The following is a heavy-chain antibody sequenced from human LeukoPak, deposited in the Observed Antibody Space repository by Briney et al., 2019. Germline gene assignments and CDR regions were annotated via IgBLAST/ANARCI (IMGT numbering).Heavy chain of an antibody. V-gene: IGHV3-23*01. D-gene: IGHD5-12*01. J-gene: IGHJ4*02. CDR2: IIGSSGTT. Sequence: GGSQRLSCVASGFSFNNYAMNWVRQAPGKGLEWVSLIIGSSGTTFYADSVKGRFTISRDKSKSTLYLQMNSLRAEDTAAYYCAKGAYDYIEIAYFDYWGQGSLVTVSS. CDR3: AKGAYDYIEIAYFDY. CDR1: GFSFNNYA.